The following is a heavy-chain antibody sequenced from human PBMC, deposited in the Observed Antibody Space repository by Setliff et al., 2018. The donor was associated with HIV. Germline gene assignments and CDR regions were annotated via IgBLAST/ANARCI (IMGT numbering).Heavy chain of an antibody. D-gene: IGHD3-16*01. Sequence: GGSLRLSCAASGFTFSTYEMNWVRQAPGKGLEWVANIKQDGSEKYYMDSVKGRFTISRDNARTSLFLEMRSLRDEDTAVYLCANLWELGAWGQGTLVTVSS. CDR2: IKQDGSEK. CDR3: ANLWELGA. J-gene: IGHJ5*02. V-gene: IGHV3-7*03. CDR1: GFTFSTYE.